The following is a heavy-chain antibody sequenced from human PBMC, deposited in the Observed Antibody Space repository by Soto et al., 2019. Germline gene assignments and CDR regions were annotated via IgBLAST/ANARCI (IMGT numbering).Heavy chain of an antibody. CDR3: AKDLHGSGSYYYGMDV. Sequence: RRLSCAASGFIFSSYAMSWVRQAPGKGLEWVSVISYSGGSTYYADSVKGRFTISRDNSKNTLYLQMNSLRVEDTAVYYCAKDLHGSGSYYYGMDVWGQGTTVTVSS. CDR2: ISYSGGST. D-gene: IGHD3-10*01. CDR1: GFIFSSYA. J-gene: IGHJ6*02. V-gene: IGHV3-23*01.